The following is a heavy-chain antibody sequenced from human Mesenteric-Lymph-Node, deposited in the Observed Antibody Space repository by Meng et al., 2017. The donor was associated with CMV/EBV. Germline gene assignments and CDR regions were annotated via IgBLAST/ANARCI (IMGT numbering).Heavy chain of an antibody. CDR1: GGSISSSSYY. V-gene: IGHV4-39*07. CDR3: ARVYCSSTSCRGRDAFDI. J-gene: IGHJ3*02. D-gene: IGHD2-2*01. CDR2: IYYSGST. Sequence: GSLRLSCTVSGGSISSSSYYWGWIRQPPGKGLEWIGSIYYSGSTYYNPSLKSRVTISVDTSKNQFSLKLSSVTAADTAVYYCARVYCSSTSCRGRDAFDIWGQGTMVTVSS.